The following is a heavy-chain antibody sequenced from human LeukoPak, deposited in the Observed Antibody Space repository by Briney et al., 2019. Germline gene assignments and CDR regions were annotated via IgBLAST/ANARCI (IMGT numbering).Heavy chain of an antibody. J-gene: IGHJ4*02. CDR3: ARTYYYDSSGYYPLYYFDY. V-gene: IGHV4-59*11. CDR1: GGSISSHY. D-gene: IGHD3-22*01. CDR2: IYYSGST. Sequence: SETLSLTCTVSGGSISSHYWSWIRQPPGKGLEWIGYIYYSGSTNYNPSLKSRVTISVDTSKSQFSLKLSSVTAADTAVYYCARTYYYDSSGYYPLYYFDYRGQGTLVTVSS.